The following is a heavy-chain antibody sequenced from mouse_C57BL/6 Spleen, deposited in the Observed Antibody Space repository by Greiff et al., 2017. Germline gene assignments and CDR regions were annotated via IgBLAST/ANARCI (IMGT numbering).Heavy chain of an antibody. CDR3: AREERPYAMDY. J-gene: IGHJ4*01. Sequence: QVQLQQPGTELVKPGASVKLSCKASGYTFTSYWMNWVKRRPGQGLEWIGNINPSNGGTNYNEKFKSKATLTVEKSSSTAYMQLSSLTSEDSAVYYCAREERPYAMDYWGQGTSVTVSS. CDR2: INPSNGGT. V-gene: IGHV1-53*01. CDR1: GYTFTSYW.